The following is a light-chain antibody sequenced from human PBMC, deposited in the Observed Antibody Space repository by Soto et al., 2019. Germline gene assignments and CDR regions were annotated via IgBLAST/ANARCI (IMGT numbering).Light chain of an antibody. CDR2: DAS. V-gene: IGKV3-11*01. J-gene: IGKJ1*01. Sequence: EIVLTQSPATLSLSPGERATLSCRASQNISMYLAWYQQKPGQAPRLLIYDASTRATGIPARFSGSGSGTDFTLTISSLEPEDFAVYYCQQYGSSGTFGQGTKVDI. CDR1: QNISMY. CDR3: QQYGSSGT.